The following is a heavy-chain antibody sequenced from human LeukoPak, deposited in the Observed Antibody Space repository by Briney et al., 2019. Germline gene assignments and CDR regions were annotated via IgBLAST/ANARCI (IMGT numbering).Heavy chain of an antibody. CDR1: GFTFSSYE. Sequence: GGSLRLSCAASGFTFSSYEMNWVRQAPGKGLEWVAYITSSGTTIYYADSVKGRFTISRDNAKNPVYLQMSSLRAEDTAIYYCARSGNYFDYWGQGTLVTVSS. CDR2: ITSSGTTI. CDR3: ARSGNYFDY. J-gene: IGHJ4*02. V-gene: IGHV3-48*03.